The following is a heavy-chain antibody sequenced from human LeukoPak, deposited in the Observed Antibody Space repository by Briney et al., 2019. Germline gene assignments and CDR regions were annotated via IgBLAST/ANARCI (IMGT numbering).Heavy chain of an antibody. CDR2: IYFSGGT. CDR3: AKDRGGYYGSGSYYRGIWDY. D-gene: IGHD3-10*01. CDR1: GDSISSSNCY. Sequence: SETLSLTCTVSGDSISSSNCYWGWIRQPPGKGLEWIGSIYFSGGTYYNPSLKSRVTISVDTSKNQFSLKLSSLSAADTAVYYCAKDRGGYYGSGSYYRGIWDYWGQGTLVTVSS. V-gene: IGHV4-39*07. J-gene: IGHJ4*02.